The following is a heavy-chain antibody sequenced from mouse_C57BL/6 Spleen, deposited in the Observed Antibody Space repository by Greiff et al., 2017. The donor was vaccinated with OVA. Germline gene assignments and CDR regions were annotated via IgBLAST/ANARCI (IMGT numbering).Heavy chain of an antibody. Sequence: QVQLKQSGAELVRPGASVTLSCKASGYTFTDYEMHWVKQTPVHGLEWIGAIDPETGGTAYNQKFKGKAILTADKSSSTAYMELRSLTSEDSAVYYCTRALITTVVAPSYYYAMDYWGQGTSVTVSS. V-gene: IGHV1-15*01. CDR1: GYTFTDYE. CDR2: IDPETGGT. CDR3: TRALITTVVAPSYYYAMDY. D-gene: IGHD1-1*01. J-gene: IGHJ4*01.